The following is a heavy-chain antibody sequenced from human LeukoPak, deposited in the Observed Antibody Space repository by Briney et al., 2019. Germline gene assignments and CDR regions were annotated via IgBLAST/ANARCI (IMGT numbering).Heavy chain of an antibody. CDR1: GGSISSYY. CDR3: AREATQATVTTNSDAFDI. CDR2: IYYSGST. V-gene: IGHV4-30-4*01. D-gene: IGHD4-17*01. J-gene: IGHJ3*02. Sequence: PSETLSLTCTVSGGSISSYYWSRIRQPPGKGLEWIGYIYYSGSTYYNPSLKSRVTISVDTSKNQFSLKLSSVTAADTAVYYCAREATQATVTTNSDAFDIWGQGTMVTVSS.